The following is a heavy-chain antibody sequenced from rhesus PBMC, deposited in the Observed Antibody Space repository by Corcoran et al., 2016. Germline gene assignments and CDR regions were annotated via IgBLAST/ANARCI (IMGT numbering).Heavy chain of an antibody. V-gene: IGHV3-72*01. CDR3: ARGSTTDV. Sequence: EVQLVESGGGLVQPGGSLRLSCAASGFTFSSYAMQWVHQAPGKGLEWFSAICPVGSTYYAAAWKGRCTISRNNAKNSLYLQMNSLRAEDTAVYYCARGSTTDVWGRGVLVTVSS. D-gene: IGHD1-14*01. CDR1: GFTFSSYA. J-gene: IGHJ5-2*02. CDR2: ICPVGST.